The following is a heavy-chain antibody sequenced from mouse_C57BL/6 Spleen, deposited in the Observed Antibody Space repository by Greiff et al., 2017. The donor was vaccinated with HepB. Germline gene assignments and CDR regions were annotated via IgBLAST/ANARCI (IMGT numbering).Heavy chain of an antibody. Sequence: QVQLQQPGAELVKPGASVKLSCKASGYTFTSYWMHWVKQRPGQGLEWIGMIHPNSGSTNYNEKFKSKATLTVDKSSSTAYMQLSSLTSEDSAVYYCASEGYYYGSSYPYAMDYWGQGTSVTVSS. D-gene: IGHD1-1*01. CDR2: IHPNSGST. CDR3: ASEGYYYGSSYPYAMDY. CDR1: GYTFTSYW. J-gene: IGHJ4*01. V-gene: IGHV1-64*01.